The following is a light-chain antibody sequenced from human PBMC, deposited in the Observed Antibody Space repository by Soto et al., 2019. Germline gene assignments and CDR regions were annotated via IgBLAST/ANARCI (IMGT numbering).Light chain of an antibody. CDR2: DVS. J-gene: IGLJ1*01. Sequence: QSALTQPRSVSGSPGQSVTISCTGTSSDVGGYNYVSRYQQHPGKAPKLMIYDVSKRPSGVPDRFSGSKSGNTASLTISGLQAEDEADYYCCSYAGSYTYNYVFGTGTKLTVL. V-gene: IGLV2-11*01. CDR3: CSYAGSYTYNYV. CDR1: SSDVGGYNY.